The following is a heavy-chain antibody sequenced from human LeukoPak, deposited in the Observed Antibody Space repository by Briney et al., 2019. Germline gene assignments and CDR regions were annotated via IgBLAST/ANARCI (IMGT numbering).Heavy chain of an antibody. V-gene: IGHV3-21*01. CDR2: ISSSSRYI. J-gene: IGHJ4*02. D-gene: IGHD2-15*01. CDR3: ARDPEDVSHHHGGDY. CDR1: GFTFSSYS. Sequence: GGSLRLSCAASGFTFSSYSINWVRQAPGKGLEWVSSISSSSRYIYYADSVKGRFTISRDNAKNSLYLQMNSLRAEDTAVYYCARDPEDVSHHHGGDYWGQGTLVTVSS.